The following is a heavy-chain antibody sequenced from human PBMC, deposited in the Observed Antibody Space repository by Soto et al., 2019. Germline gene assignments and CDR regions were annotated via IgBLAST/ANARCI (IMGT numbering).Heavy chain of an antibody. Sequence: VQLVESGGGLVQPGGSLRLSCAASGFTFSSYEMNWVRQAPGKGLEWVAVIWYDGSNKYYADSVKGRFTISRDNSKNTLYLQMNSLRAEDTAVYYCARVGYLAKYSSSSLYYYGMDVWGQGTTVTVSS. D-gene: IGHD6-6*01. J-gene: IGHJ6*02. V-gene: IGHV3-33*08. CDR1: GFTFSSYE. CDR3: ARVGYLAKYSSSSLYYYGMDV. CDR2: IWYDGSNK.